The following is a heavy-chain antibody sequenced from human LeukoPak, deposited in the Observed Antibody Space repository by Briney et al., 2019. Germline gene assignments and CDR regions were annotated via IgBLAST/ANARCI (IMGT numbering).Heavy chain of an antibody. CDR2: ISGSGGST. J-gene: IGHJ5*02. Sequence: GRSLRLSCAASGFTFSSYAMSWVRQAPGKGLEWVSAISGSGGSTYYADSVKGRFTISRDNSKNTLYLQMNSLRAEDTAVYYCAKDPYSSSWYFWFDPWGQGTLVTVSS. D-gene: IGHD6-13*01. CDR1: GFTFSSYA. V-gene: IGHV3-23*01. CDR3: AKDPYSSSWYFWFDP.